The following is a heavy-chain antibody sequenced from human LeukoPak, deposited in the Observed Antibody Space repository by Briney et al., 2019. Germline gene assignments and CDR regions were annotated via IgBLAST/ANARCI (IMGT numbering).Heavy chain of an antibody. J-gene: IGHJ4*02. V-gene: IGHV3-66*01. Sequence: ETLSLTCTVSGGSISSYYWSWVRQAPGKGLEWVSVIYSGGSTYYADSVKGRFTISRDNSKNTLYLQMNSLRAEDTAVYYCARGLDYWGQGTLVTVSS. CDR3: ARGLDY. D-gene: IGHD2-21*01. CDR1: GGSISSYY. CDR2: IYSGGST.